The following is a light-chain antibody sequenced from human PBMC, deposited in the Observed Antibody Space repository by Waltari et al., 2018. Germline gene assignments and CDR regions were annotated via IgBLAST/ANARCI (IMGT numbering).Light chain of an antibody. V-gene: IGKV3-15*01. Sequence: ETVMTQSPATLSVSPGEGATLSCRASESVSTKLAWYQRKSGQAPRLLIYGASTRATGFPARFSGTGSGTEFTLTVSSLQSEDFALYYCQQYSNWPPTFGQGTKVDIK. CDR2: GAS. CDR1: ESVSTK. J-gene: IGKJ1*01. CDR3: QQYSNWPPT.